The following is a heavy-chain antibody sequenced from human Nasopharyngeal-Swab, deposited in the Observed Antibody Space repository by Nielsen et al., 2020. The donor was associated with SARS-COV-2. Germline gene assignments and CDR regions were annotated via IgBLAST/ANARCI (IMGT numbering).Heavy chain of an antibody. CDR2: ISSSSSYI. CDR3: ARDSPDSSGYYPIDY. Sequence: GGVLKNSRAAPGITLRSNSKKWGRQAPGKGLEWVSSISSSSSYIYYADSVKGRFTISRDNAKNSLYLQMNSLRAEDTAVYYCARDSPDSSGYYPIDYWGQGTLVTVSS. CDR1: GITLRSNS. D-gene: IGHD3-22*01. J-gene: IGHJ4*02. V-gene: IGHV3-21*01.